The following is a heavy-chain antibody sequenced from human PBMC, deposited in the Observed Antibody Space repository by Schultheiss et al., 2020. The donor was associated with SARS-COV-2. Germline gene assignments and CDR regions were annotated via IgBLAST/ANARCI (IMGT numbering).Heavy chain of an antibody. Sequence: SETLSLTCTVSGGSISSYYWRWIRQPPGKGLEWIGYIYYSGSTNYNPSLKSRVTISVDTSKNQFSLKLSSVTAADTAVYYCARVLYDSSGYYGQGTFDIWGQGTMVTVSS. J-gene: IGHJ3*02. V-gene: IGHV4-59*01. CDR2: IYYSGST. CDR3: ARVLYDSSGYYGQGTFDI. CDR1: GGSISSYY. D-gene: IGHD3-22*01.